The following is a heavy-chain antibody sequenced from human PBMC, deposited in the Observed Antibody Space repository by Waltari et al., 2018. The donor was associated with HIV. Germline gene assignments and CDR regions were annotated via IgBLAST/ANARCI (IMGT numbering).Heavy chain of an antibody. CDR1: GFPFTNYW. CDR3: ARIGTFPHNYAIDF. Sequence: EVQLMESGGGLVQSGGSVRLSCAASGFPFTNYWMSWVRQTPGKGLEWVAYIKDDGSEKYYMGSVKGRFTISRDNAKNSMFLQMNSLRAEDTAVYYCARIGTFPHNYAIDFWGQGTTVTVSS. J-gene: IGHJ6*02. CDR2: IKDDGSEK. D-gene: IGHD1-26*01. V-gene: IGHV3-7*01.